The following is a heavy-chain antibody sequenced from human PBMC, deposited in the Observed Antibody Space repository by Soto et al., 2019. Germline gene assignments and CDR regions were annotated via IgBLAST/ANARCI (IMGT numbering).Heavy chain of an antibody. V-gene: IGHV1-69*04. J-gene: IGHJ6*02. CDR2: IIPILGIA. Sequence: SVKVSCKASGYTFTGYGIIWVRQAPGQGLEWMGRIIPILGIANYAQKFQGRVTITADKSTSTAYMELSSLRSEDTAVYYCARLVATINYYGMDVWGQGTTVTVSS. D-gene: IGHD5-12*01. CDR1: GYTFTGYG. CDR3: ARLVATINYYGMDV.